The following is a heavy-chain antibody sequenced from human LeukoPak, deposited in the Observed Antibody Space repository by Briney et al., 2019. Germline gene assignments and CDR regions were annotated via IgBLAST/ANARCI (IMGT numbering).Heavy chain of an antibody. CDR3: ARQDGYKDFDY. CDR2: INSDGSST. CDR1: GFTFSSYW. Sequence: GGSLRLSCAASGFTFSSYWMHWVRQAPGKGLVWVSRINSDGSSTSYADSVKGRFTISRDNAKNTLYLQMNSLRAEDTAVYHCARQDGYKDFDYWGQGTLVTVSS. V-gene: IGHV3-74*01. D-gene: IGHD5-24*01. J-gene: IGHJ4*02.